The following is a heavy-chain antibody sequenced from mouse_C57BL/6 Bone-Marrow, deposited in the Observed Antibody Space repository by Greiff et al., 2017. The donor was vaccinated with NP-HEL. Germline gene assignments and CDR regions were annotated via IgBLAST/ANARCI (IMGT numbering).Heavy chain of an antibody. J-gene: IGHJ1*03. CDR1: GFTFSDYY. D-gene: IGHD1-1*01. CDR2: INYDGSST. V-gene: IGHV5-16*01. Sequence: EVKLVESEGGLVQPGSSMKLSCTASGFTFSDYYMAWVRQVPEKGLEWVANINYDGSSTYYLDSLKSRFIISIDNAKNILYLQMSSLKSEDTATYYCARESYGSSYDWYFDVWGTGTTVTVSS. CDR3: ARESYGSSYDWYFDV.